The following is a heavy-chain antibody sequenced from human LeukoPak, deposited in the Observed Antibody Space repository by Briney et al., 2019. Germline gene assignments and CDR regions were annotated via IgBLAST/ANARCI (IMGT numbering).Heavy chain of an antibody. Sequence: PGRSLRLSCAASGFTFDDYAMHWVRQAPGKGLEWVSGISWNSGSIGYADSVKGRFTISRDNAKNSLYLQMNSLRAEDTALYYCAKTRKHLLDAFDIWGQGTMVPVSS. CDR2: ISWNSGSI. V-gene: IGHV3-9*01. J-gene: IGHJ3*02. CDR3: AKTRKHLLDAFDI. CDR1: GFTFDDYA. D-gene: IGHD2-2*01.